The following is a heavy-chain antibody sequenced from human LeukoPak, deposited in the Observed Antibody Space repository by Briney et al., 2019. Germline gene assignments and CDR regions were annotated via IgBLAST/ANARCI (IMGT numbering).Heavy chain of an antibody. CDR1: GGSFSGYY. V-gene: IGHV4-34*01. CDR2: INHSGST. J-gene: IGHJ4*02. Sequence: SETLSLTCAVYGGSFSGYYWSWIRQPPGKGLGWIGEINHSGSTNYNPSLKSRVTISVDTSKNQFSLKLSSVTAADTAVYYCARVAPGSTSYHIDYWGQGTLVTVSS. D-gene: IGHD2-2*01. CDR3: ARVAPGSTSYHIDY.